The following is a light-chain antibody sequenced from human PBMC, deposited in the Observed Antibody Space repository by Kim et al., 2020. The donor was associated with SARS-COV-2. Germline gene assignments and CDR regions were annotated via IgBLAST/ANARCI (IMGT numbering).Light chain of an antibody. CDR1: QVIRKF. J-gene: IGKJ5*01. Sequence: ASVGDRVTITCPATQVIRKFLNWDQQRPGKAPQLLIYDVSNLQTGVPSRFSGSGYGTEFTLTISSLQPEDFATYYCQQNDDFPITFGQGTRLEIK. CDR3: QQNDDFPIT. CDR2: DVS. V-gene: IGKV1-33*01.